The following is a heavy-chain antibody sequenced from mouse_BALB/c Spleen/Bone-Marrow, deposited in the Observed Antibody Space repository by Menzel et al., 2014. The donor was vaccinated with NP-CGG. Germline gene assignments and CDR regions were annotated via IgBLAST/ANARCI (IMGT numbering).Heavy chain of an antibody. J-gene: IGHJ4*01. CDR1: GFTFTDYY. CDR3: ARFPMDY. CDR2: IRNKAYGYTT. V-gene: IGHV7-3*02. Sequence: EVQRVESGGGLVQPGGSLRLSCTTSGFTFTDYYMSWVRQPPGKALEWLAFIRNKAYGYTTEYSASVRGRFTISRDNSQSSLYLQMNTLRAEDSATYYCARFPMDYCGQGTSVTVSS.